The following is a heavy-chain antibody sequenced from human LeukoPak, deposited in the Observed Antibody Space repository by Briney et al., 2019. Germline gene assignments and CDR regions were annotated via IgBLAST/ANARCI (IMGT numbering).Heavy chain of an antibody. CDR1: GFTFSTYW. V-gene: IGHV3-48*01. CDR2: ISSSSSII. Sequence: PVASLGLSCAASGFTFSTYWMNWVRQAPGKGLEWISFISSSSSIIHYADSVKGRFTISRDDAKNSLYLQMNSLRAEDTAVYYCARAMVGTNQVFDYWGQGTLVTVSS. CDR3: ARAMVGTNQVFDY. J-gene: IGHJ4*02. D-gene: IGHD4/OR15-4a*01.